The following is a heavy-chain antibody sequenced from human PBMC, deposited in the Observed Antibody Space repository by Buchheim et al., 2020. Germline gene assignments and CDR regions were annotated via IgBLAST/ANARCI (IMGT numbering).Heavy chain of an antibody. CDR3: AKAGATHLDY. J-gene: IGHJ4*02. V-gene: IGHV3-30*18. D-gene: IGHD3-10*01. CDR1: GFTFSSYG. CDR2: ISYDGSNK. Sequence: QVQLVESGGGVVQPGRSLRLSCAASGFTFSSYGMHWVRQAPGKGLEWVAVISYDGSNKYYADSVKGRFTISRDNSKNTLYLQMNSLRAEDTAVYYCAKAGATHLDYWGQGTL.